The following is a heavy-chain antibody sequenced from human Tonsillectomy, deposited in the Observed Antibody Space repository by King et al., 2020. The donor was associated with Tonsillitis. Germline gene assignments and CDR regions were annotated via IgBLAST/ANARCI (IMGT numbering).Heavy chain of an antibody. CDR3: AKDGGVGSNSSGYDSWFFDL. V-gene: IGHV3-30*02. J-gene: IGHJ2*01. Sequence: VQLVESGGGVVQRGGSLRLSCAASGFTFSTYGMHWVRQAPGKGLEWVAFIGYDGSSKYYADSMKGRFTISRDNSKNTLYLQMNSLTAEDTAVYYCAKDGGVGSNSSGYDSWFFDLWGRGTLVTVSS. CDR1: GFTFSTYG. D-gene: IGHD2-2*01. CDR2: IGYDGSSK.